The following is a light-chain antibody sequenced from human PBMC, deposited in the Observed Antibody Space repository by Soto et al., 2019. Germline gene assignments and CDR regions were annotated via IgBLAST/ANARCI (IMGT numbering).Light chain of an antibody. J-gene: IGKJ3*01. CDR2: AAS. CDR1: QDIRNF. V-gene: IGKV1-27*01. Sequence: DIQMTQSPTSLSASVGDRVTITCRASQDIRNFVAWYQQKPGKAHKLLIYAASTLQSGVPSRFSGSGSGTDFTLTLNSLQPEDVATYSCQKYRSVPVFGPGTKLAIK. CDR3: QKYRSVPV.